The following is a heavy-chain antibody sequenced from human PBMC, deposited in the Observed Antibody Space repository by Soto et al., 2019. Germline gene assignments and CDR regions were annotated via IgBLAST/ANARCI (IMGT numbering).Heavy chain of an antibody. V-gene: IGHV3-7*04. CDR3: ARLVSAAANDY. CDR2: IKQDGTEK. CDR1: GFTFSSYW. Sequence: GGSLRLSCAASGFTFSSYWMSWVRQAPGKGLEWVANIKQDGTEKYYVDSVKGRFTISRDNAKNSLYLQMNSLRAEDTAVYYCARLVSAAANDYWGQGTLVTVSS. D-gene: IGHD1-26*01. J-gene: IGHJ4*02.